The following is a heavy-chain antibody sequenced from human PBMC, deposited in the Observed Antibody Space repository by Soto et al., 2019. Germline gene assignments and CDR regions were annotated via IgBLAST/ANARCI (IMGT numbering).Heavy chain of an antibody. Sequence: QVQLVQSGAEVKKPGSSVKVSCKASGGTFSSYTISWVRQAPGQGLEWMGRIIPILGIANYAQKFQGRVTITADKSTSTAYMELSSLRSEDTAVYYCARESVAYGDYAAFDISGQGTMVTVSS. J-gene: IGHJ3*02. CDR1: GGTFSSYT. CDR3: ARESVAYGDYAAFDI. CDR2: IIPILGIA. D-gene: IGHD4-17*01. V-gene: IGHV1-69*08.